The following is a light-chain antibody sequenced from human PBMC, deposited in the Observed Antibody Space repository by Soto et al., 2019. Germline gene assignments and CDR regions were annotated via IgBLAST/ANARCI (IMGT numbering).Light chain of an antibody. CDR2: KAS. Sequence: DIQMTQSPSTLSASVGDRVTITCRASQSISSWLAWHQQKPGKAPRLLIYKASNLESGVASRFSGSGSGTEFTLTITSLQPDDSAIYYCQQYNDNWTFXQGTKVDIK. J-gene: IGKJ1*01. CDR1: QSISSW. CDR3: QQYNDNWT. V-gene: IGKV1-5*03.